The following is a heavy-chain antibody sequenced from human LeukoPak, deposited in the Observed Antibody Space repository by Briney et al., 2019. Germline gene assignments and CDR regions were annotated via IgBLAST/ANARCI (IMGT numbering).Heavy chain of an antibody. D-gene: IGHD2-2*02. CDR1: GFTFSSYA. V-gene: IGHV3-23*01. Sequence: PGGSLRLSCAASGFTFSSYAMSWVRQAPGKGLEWVSAISGSGGSTYYADSVKGRFTISRDNSKNTLYLQMNSLRAEDTAVYYCAKVRDYCSSTSCYRAPFDYWGHGTLVTVYS. CDR3: AKVRDYCSSTSCYRAPFDY. CDR2: ISGSGGST. J-gene: IGHJ4*01.